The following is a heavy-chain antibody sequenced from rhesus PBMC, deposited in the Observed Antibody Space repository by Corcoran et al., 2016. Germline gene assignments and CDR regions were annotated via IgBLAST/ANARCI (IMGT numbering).Heavy chain of an antibody. V-gene: IGHV4-122*02. CDR3: ATIVVVFTAMESDY. CDR2: ITYSGST. CDR1: GGSISSGYYY. D-gene: IGHD2-27*01. J-gene: IGHJ4*01. Sequence: QVQLQESGPGLMKPSETLSLTCAVSGGSISSGYYYWSWIRQPPGKGLEWIGYITYSGSTSYNPSLKSRVTISRDTSKNQFSLKLSSVTAADTAVYYCATIVVVFTAMESDYWGQGVLVTVSS.